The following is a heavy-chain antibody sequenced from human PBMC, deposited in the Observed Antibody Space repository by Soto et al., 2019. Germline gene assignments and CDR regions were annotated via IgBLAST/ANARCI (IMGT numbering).Heavy chain of an antibody. J-gene: IGHJ5*01. Sequence: QVQLVESGGGVVQPGKSLRLSCVASGFTFRSYAMHWVRQAPGQGLEWVAFTSYDGSKKDYAESVKGRFTVSRGNFENILSLEMNSLRPEDTAVYYCAKEGQAHCSGGTCFSGWFDSWGHGTQVTVSS. V-gene: IGHV3-30*18. CDR3: AKEGQAHCSGGTCFSGWFDS. CDR2: TSYDGSKK. CDR1: GFTFRSYA. D-gene: IGHD2-15*01.